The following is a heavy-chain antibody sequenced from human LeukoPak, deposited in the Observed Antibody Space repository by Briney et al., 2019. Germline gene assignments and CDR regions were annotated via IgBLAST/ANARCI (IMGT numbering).Heavy chain of an antibody. D-gene: IGHD1-1*01. CDR1: GFSVSNYY. CDR3: VRGTWFDP. V-gene: IGHV3-53*01. Sequence: PGGSLRLSCAASGFSVSNYYMSWVRQAPGKGLEWVSVLYSGGTTYYADSVKGRSTISRDNSKNTLFLQMDGLRPEDTAVYYCVRGTWFDPWGQGTLVTVSS. CDR2: LYSGGTT. J-gene: IGHJ5*02.